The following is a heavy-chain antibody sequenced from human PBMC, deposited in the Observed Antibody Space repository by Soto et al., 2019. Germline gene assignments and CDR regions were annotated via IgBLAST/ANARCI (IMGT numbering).Heavy chain of an antibody. J-gene: IGHJ5*01. CDR2: ISYEGSLQ. CDR1: GHISGSDSG. D-gene: IGHD3-16*01. CDR3: GRWWGTIGAYDS. Sequence: VQLVESGGGVVQPGRSLRLSCAASGHISGSDSGMHWVRQAPGKRLEWVAVISYEGSLQYYADAVKGRFPISRDNSKNMVFLQMDSLRAEDTAIDFCGRWWGTIGAYDSWGQGTLVIVSP. V-gene: IGHV3-33*01.